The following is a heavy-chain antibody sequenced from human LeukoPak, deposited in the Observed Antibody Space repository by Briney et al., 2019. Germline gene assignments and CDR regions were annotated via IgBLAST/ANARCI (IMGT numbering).Heavy chain of an antibody. Sequence: ASVTVSCKASGYTFTSYDINWVRQAPGQGLEWMGWMNPKSGNTDYAQKFQGRVTITRNTNIRTAYMELSSLRSEDTAVYYCARVFSAPSIPSYRRLWFDPWGQGTLVTVSS. CDR1: GYTFTSYD. D-gene: IGHD2-21*01. CDR2: MNPKSGNT. J-gene: IGHJ5*02. V-gene: IGHV1-8*01. CDR3: ARVFSAPSIPSYRRLWFDP.